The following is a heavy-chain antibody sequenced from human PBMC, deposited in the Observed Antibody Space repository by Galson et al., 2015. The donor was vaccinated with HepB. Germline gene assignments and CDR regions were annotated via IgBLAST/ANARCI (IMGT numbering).Heavy chain of an antibody. CDR1: GGTFSSYA. Sequence: SVKVSCKASGGTFSSYAISWVRQAPGQGLEWMGGIIPIFGTANYAQKFQGRVTITADESTSTAYMELSSLRSEDTAVYYCARSADIVVVPAAIRRYYYYYMDVWGKGITVTVSS. J-gene: IGHJ6*03. D-gene: IGHD2-2*01. CDR2: IIPIFGTA. CDR3: ARSADIVVVPAAIRRYYYYYMDV. V-gene: IGHV1-69*13.